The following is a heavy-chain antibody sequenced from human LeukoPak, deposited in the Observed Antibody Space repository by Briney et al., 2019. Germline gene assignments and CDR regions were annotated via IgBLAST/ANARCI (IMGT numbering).Heavy chain of an antibody. V-gene: IGHV1-18*01. CDR3: ARDVDWSLDY. CDR2: ISGYNGNT. CDR1: GYTFTNYA. J-gene: IGHJ4*02. D-gene: IGHD3/OR15-3a*01. Sequence: ASVKVSCKSSGYTFTNYAITWVRQAPGQGLERMGWISGYNGNTDYAQRFQGRVTMTTDTSTSTAYMELRSLTSDDTAVYFCARDVDWSLDYWGQGTLVTVSS.